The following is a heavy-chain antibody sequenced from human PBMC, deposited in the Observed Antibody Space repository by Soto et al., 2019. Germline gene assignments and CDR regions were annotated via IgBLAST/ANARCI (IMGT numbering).Heavy chain of an antibody. Sequence: PSQTLSLTCAVYGGSFSVYYWSWTRQPPGKGLEWIGEINHSGSTNYNPSLKSRVTISVDTSKNQFSLKLSSVTAADTAVYYCARGRNCGGDCYSGSWFDPWGQGTLVTVSS. J-gene: IGHJ5*02. CDR3: ARGRNCGGDCYSGSWFDP. D-gene: IGHD2-21*02. CDR1: GGSFSVYY. CDR2: INHSGST. V-gene: IGHV4-34*01.